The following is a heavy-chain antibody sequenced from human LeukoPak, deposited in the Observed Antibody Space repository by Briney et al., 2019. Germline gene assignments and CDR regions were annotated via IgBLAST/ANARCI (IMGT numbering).Heavy chain of an antibody. CDR1: GFTFGDYA. V-gene: IGHV3-49*04. CDR2: IRSKAYGGTT. CDR3: SRGGKVSYYDNSGYPDY. J-gene: IGHJ4*02. D-gene: IGHD3-22*01. Sequence: PGGSLRLSCTASGFTFGDYAMSWVRQAPGKGLEWVGFIRSKAYGGTTEYAASAKGRFTISRDDSKSIAYLQINSLKTEDTAVFYCSRGGKVSYYDNSGYPDYWGQGTLVTVSS.